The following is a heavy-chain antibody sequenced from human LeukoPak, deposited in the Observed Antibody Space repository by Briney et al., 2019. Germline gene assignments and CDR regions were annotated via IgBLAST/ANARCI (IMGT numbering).Heavy chain of an antibody. D-gene: IGHD3-22*01. Sequence: SETLSLTCTGSGGSLSGYFWSWIRQPPGKGPEWIGYIYSSGSTNYGPSLKSRVTISVDTSKNQFSLKLRSVTAADTAVYYCARVMRASYDSSGFRAFDIWGQGTMVTVSS. V-gene: IGHV4-59*01. J-gene: IGHJ3*02. CDR3: ARVMRASYDSSGFRAFDI. CDR1: GGSLSGYF. CDR2: IYSSGST.